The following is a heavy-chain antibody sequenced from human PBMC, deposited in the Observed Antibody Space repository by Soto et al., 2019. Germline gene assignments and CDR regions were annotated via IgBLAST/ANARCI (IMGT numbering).Heavy chain of an antibody. D-gene: IGHD1-7*01. J-gene: IGHJ4*02. CDR2: IYRTGST. Sequence: QVQLQESGPGLVKPSGTLSLTCAVSGGSFTSNNWWTWFRQPPGQGLEGIGEIYRTGSTNYNPSLKSRVTISLDKSENQFPLKVTSLTAADTAVYYCASRDPGTSVDYWGQGTLVTVSS. CDR3: ASRDPGTSVDY. V-gene: IGHV4-4*02. CDR1: GGSFTSNNW.